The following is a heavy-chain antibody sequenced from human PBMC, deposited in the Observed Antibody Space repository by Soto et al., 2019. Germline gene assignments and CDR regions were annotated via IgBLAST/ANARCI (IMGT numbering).Heavy chain of an antibody. CDR3: MIYWGRTGYYYYYMDV. CDR1: GGTFSSYT. CDR2: IIPILGIA. V-gene: IGHV1-69*02. D-gene: IGHD3-16*01. J-gene: IGHJ6*03. Sequence: SVKVSCKASGGTFSSYTISWVRQAPGQGLEWMGRIIPILGIANYAQKFQGRVTITADKSTSTAYMELSSLRSEDTAVYYCMIYWGRTGYYYYYMDVWGKGTTVTVSS.